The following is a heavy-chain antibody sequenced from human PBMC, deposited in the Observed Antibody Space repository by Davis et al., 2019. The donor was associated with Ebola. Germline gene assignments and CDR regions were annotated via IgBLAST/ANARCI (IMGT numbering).Heavy chain of an antibody. CDR2: IYPGDSDT. Sequence: GESLKISCQGSGYSFTKYWIAWVRQTPGKGLEWMGIIYPGDSDTRHSPSLQGQVTISADKSISTAYLQWSSLEASDTAVYYCARRTTGDWYFDLWGRGTLVTVSS. CDR3: ARRTTGDWYFDL. J-gene: IGHJ2*01. D-gene: IGHD4-17*01. CDR1: GYSFTKYW. V-gene: IGHV5-51*01.